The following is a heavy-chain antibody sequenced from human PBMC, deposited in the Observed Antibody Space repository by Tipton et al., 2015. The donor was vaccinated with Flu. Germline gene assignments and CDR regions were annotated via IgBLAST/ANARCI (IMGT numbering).Heavy chain of an antibody. CDR1: GFTFDDYG. V-gene: IGHV3-20*01. D-gene: IGHD3-16*01. Sequence: VQLVQSGGGLVQPGGSLRLSCAASGFTFDDYGMSWVRQAPGKGLEWVSGVTWDGISTGYADSVKGRCTISRDDAKNSLSLQMNSLRDEDTALYHCARGGGGTYGMDVWGQGTTVTVSS. CDR3: ARGGGGTYGMDV. J-gene: IGHJ6*02. CDR2: VTWDGIST.